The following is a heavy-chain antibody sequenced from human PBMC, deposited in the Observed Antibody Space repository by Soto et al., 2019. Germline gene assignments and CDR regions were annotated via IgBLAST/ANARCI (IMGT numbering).Heavy chain of an antibody. CDR2: IYYSGST. J-gene: IGHJ4*02. CDR3: ATIPATTILTDY. CDR1: GGSITSSYY. V-gene: IGHV4-39*01. D-gene: IGHD2-2*02. Sequence: QLQLQESGPGLVKPSETLSLTCTVSGGSITSSYYWGWIRQPPGKGLEWIGSIYYSGSTYYNPSLKSRVTTSVDTSKNQFSLTLSSVTAADTAVYYCATIPATTILTDYWGQGTLVTVSS.